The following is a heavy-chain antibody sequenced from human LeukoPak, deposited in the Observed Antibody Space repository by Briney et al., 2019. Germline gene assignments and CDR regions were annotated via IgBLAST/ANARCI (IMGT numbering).Heavy chain of an antibody. J-gene: IGHJ4*02. D-gene: IGHD2-2*02. V-gene: IGHV1-2*02. Sequence: ASVKVSCKASGYTFTGYYMHWVRQAPGQGLEWMGWINPNSGGTNYAQKFQGRVTMTRDTSISTAYMELSRLRSDDTAVYYCARVACGSTSCYKALGYFDYWGQGTLVTVSS. CDR3: ARVACGSTSCYKALGYFDY. CDR2: INPNSGGT. CDR1: GYTFTGYY.